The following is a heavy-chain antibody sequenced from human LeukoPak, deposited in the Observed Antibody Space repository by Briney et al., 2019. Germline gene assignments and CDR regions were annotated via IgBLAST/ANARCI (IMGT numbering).Heavy chain of an antibody. CDR3: ARQQLVPY. CDR2: INSDGSST. CDR1: GFTLSTSW. J-gene: IGHJ4*02. Sequence: GGSLRLSCVASGFTLSTSWMNWVRQAPGKGLVWVSRINSDGSSTSYADSVKGRFTISRDNAKNTLYLQMNSLRAEDTAVYYCARQQLVPYWGQGTLVTVSS. V-gene: IGHV3-74*01. D-gene: IGHD6-6*01.